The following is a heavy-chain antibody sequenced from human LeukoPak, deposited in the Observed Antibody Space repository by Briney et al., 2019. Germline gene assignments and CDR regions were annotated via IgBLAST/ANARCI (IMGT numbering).Heavy chain of an antibody. CDR2: ISSSSSYI. CDR1: GFTFSSYS. CDR3: ARGLYRFSYYYYYMDV. Sequence: GGSLRLSCAASGFTFSSYSTSWVCQAPGKGLGWVSSISSSSSYIYYADSVKGRFTISRDNAKNSLYLQMNSLRAEDTAVYYCARGLYRFSYYYYYMDVWGKGTTVTVSS. V-gene: IGHV3-21*01. D-gene: IGHD2-2*02. J-gene: IGHJ6*03.